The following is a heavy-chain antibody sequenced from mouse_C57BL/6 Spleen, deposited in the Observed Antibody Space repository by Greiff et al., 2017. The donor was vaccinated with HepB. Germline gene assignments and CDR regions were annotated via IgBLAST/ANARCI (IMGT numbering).Heavy chain of an antibody. J-gene: IGHJ3*01. CDR1: GYTFTDYN. Sequence: VQLKESGPELVKPGASVKIPCKASGYTFTDYNMDWVKQSHGKSLEWIGDINPNNGGTIYNQKFKGKATLTVDKSSSTAYMELRSLTSEDTAVYYCAREGYDYDDGPFAYWGQGPLVTVSA. CDR2: INPNNGGT. V-gene: IGHV1-18*01. D-gene: IGHD2-4*01. CDR3: AREGYDYDDGPFAY.